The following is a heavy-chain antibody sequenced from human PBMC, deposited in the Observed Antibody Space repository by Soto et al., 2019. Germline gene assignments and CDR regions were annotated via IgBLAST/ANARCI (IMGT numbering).Heavy chain of an antibody. V-gene: IGHV1-3*01. Sequence: QVQLVQSGAEVKKPGASVKVSCKASGYTFTTYAMHWVRQAPGQRLEWMGWINAGNGNTKYSQNFQGRVTITRDTSASTAYMELSSLTSEDTAVYYCAKAERIAAVGTVFYWGQGTLVTVSS. CDR1: GYTFTTYA. J-gene: IGHJ4*02. CDR2: INAGNGNT. D-gene: IGHD6-13*01. CDR3: AKAERIAAVGTVFY.